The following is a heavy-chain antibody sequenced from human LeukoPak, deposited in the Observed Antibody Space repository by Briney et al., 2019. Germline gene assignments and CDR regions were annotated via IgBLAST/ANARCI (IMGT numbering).Heavy chain of an antibody. Sequence: ASVKVSCKASGGTFSSYAISWVRQAPGQGLEWMGGIIPIFGTANYAQKFQGRVTMTRDTSTSTVYMEQSSLSSEDTAVYYCARGSTISGWDRYFDYWGQGTLVTVSS. V-gene: IGHV1-69*05. CDR3: ARGSTISGWDRYFDY. CDR2: IIPIFGTA. D-gene: IGHD6-19*01. J-gene: IGHJ4*02. CDR1: GGTFSSYA.